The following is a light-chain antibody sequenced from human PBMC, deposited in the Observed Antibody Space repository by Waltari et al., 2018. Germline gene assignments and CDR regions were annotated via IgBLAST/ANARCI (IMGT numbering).Light chain of an antibody. CDR1: SANIGHNS. CDR2: RNN. Sequence: QSVLTQPPSASGTPGQRVTISCSGSSANIGHNSVYRNQQLPGTAPKLLIYRNNERPSGVPDRFSGSKSGTSASLAISGLLSEDESDYYCAAWDDSLSGYWVFGGGTKLTVL. CDR3: AAWDDSLSGYWV. J-gene: IGLJ3*02. V-gene: IGLV1-47*01.